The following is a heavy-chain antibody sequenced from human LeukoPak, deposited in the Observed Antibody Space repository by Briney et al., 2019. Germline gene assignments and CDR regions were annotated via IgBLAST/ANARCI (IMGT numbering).Heavy chain of an antibody. CDR1: GGSISSGGYS. CDR2: IYHSGST. J-gene: IGHJ4*02. D-gene: IGHD2-2*03. CDR3: ARHGYCSSTTCYSYFDY. Sequence: PSETLSLTCAVSGGSISSGGYSWRWLRQPPGKGLEWIGYIYHSGSTYYNPSLKSRVTISVDTSKNQFSLKLSSVTAADTAVYYCARHGYCSSTTCYSYFDYWGQGTLVTVSS. V-gene: IGHV4-30-2*03.